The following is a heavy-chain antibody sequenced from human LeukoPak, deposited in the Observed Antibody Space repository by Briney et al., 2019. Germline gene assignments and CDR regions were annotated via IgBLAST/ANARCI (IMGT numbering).Heavy chain of an antibody. Sequence: ASVKVSCKASGYTFTSYGISWVRQAHGQGLEWMGWISAYNGNTNYAQKLQGRVTMTTDTSTSTAYMELRSLRSDDTAVYYCARDPIRGGYLNWFDPWGQGTLVTVSS. D-gene: IGHD5-12*01. V-gene: IGHV1-18*01. J-gene: IGHJ5*02. CDR2: ISAYNGNT. CDR3: ARDPIRGGYLNWFDP. CDR1: GYTFTSYG.